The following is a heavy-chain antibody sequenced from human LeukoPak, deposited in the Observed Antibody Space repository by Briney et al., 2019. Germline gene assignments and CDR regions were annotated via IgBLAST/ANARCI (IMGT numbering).Heavy chain of an antibody. V-gene: IGHV3-23*01. Sequence: GGSLRLSCAASGFIFNNYAMSWVRQAPGKGLEWVSSISGTGVTAYYADSVKGRLAISRDNPKNTLYLQMSSLRAEDTALYYCAKDQRFGDLDDYRGQGTLVTVSS. J-gene: IGHJ4*02. CDR2: ISGTGVTA. CDR1: GFIFNNYA. CDR3: AKDQRFGDLDDY. D-gene: IGHD3-10*01.